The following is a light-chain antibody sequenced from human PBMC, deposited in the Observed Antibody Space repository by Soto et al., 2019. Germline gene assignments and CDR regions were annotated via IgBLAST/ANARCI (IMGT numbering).Light chain of an antibody. CDR2: GAS. V-gene: IGKV3-15*01. CDR1: QSVSGN. Sequence: VMTQSPSTLSLTAGERVPLSCTASQSVSGNLAWYQQKPGQAPRLLIHGASTRATDIPARFSGSGSGTEFTLTITSLQSEDFAVYYCQQYHNWPPGLTLGGGAEVDI. CDR3: QQYHNWPPGLT. J-gene: IGKJ4*01.